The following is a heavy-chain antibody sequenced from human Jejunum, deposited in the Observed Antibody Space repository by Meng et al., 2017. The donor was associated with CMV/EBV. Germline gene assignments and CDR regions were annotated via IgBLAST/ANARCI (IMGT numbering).Heavy chain of an antibody. Sequence: SCAASGFTFSNAWMNWVRQAPGKGLEWVGRVKSESDGATTDYAAPVKGRFTISRDDSKNTVYMQLNSLKSEDTGVYYCTTGGVVGSWGQGTLVTVSS. CDR3: TTGGVVGS. J-gene: IGHJ4*02. V-gene: IGHV3-15*01. D-gene: IGHD2-21*01. CDR2: VKSESDGATT. CDR1: GFTFSNAW.